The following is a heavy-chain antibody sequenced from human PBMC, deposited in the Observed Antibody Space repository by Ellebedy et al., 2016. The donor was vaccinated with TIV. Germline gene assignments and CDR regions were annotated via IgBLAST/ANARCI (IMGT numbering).Heavy chain of an antibody. J-gene: IGHJ4*02. CDR1: GFTFRTYW. V-gene: IGHV5-51*01. D-gene: IGHD6-13*01. Sequence: PGGSLRLSCAASGFTFRTYWIGWVRQMPGEGLELMGTIYPGDSNTRYSPSFQGQVTISADKSISTAYLQWSSLKASDSAMYYCARLVSAGTHRFDSWGQGTLVTVSS. CDR2: IYPGDSNT. CDR3: ARLVSAGTHRFDS.